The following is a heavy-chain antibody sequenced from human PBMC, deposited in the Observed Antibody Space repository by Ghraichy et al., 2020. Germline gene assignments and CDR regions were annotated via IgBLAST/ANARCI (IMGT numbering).Heavy chain of an antibody. Sequence: GESLRLSCAASGFNISTQYMSWVRQAPGKGLEWVSLIYSGETTYYADSVKGRFAISRDNSGNTLYLQMNSLRVDDTAVYYYARGPFAPLEWSHAFEIWGQGTMVTVSS. CDR1: GFNISTQY. V-gene: IGHV3-53*01. CDR3: ARGPFAPLEWSHAFEI. J-gene: IGHJ3*02. CDR2: IYSGETT. D-gene: IGHD3-3*01.